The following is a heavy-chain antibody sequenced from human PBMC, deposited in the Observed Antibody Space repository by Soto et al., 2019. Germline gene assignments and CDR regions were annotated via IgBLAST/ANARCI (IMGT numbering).Heavy chain of an antibody. CDR3: ARDGFNSSSWFLNSYYYGMDV. Sequence: PGGSKIVSWAASGGNGISNGRSWVSKETGKGLEWVSVIYSGGSTYYADSVKGRFTISRDNSKNTLYLQMNSLRAEDTAVYYCARDGFNSSSWFLNSYYYGMDVWGQGTTVTVSS. D-gene: IGHD6-13*01. CDR2: IYSGGST. V-gene: IGHV3-53*01. J-gene: IGHJ6*02. CDR1: GGNGISNG.